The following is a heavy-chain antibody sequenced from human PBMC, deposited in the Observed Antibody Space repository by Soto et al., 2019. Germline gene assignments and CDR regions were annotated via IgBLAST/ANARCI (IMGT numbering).Heavy chain of an antibody. CDR1: GGFVSSGSYY. Sequence: QVQLQQWGAGLLKPSETLSLTCAVYGGFVSSGSYYWSWIRQPPGKGLEWIGEMSHSGGTHFNPSLKSRVTIPVDTSKNQFSLKMSSVTAADTALYYCARVERRTATTVVDAFDIWGPGTMVTVSS. V-gene: IGHV4-34*01. J-gene: IGHJ3*02. CDR2: MSHSGGT. D-gene: IGHD1-1*01. CDR3: ARVERRTATTVVDAFDI.